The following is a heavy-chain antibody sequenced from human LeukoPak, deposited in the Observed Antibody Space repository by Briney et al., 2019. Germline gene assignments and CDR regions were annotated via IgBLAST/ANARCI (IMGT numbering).Heavy chain of an antibody. J-gene: IGHJ4*02. D-gene: IGHD3-16*01. Sequence: TETLSLTCAVSGYSLGKNYYWGWIRQPPGKGLEWIGRIYGTGSTSYNPSLMNRVTMSVDTSKNHFSLKLTSVTAADTAVYYCARYDSRGSASTRFDYWGQGILVTISS. CDR2: IYGTGST. V-gene: IGHV4-38-2*01. CDR1: GYSLGKNYY. CDR3: ARYDSRGSASTRFDY.